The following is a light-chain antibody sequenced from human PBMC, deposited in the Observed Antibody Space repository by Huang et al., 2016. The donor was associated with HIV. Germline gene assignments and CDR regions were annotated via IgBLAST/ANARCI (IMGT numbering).Light chain of an antibody. CDR3: QQYGSSPLLT. CDR1: QSVSSSY. Sequence: EIVLTQSPGTLSLSPGERATLSCRASQSVSSSYLAWYQQKPGQAPRLLIYGASSRATGIPGRVSGSGSGTDFTLTISRLEPEDFAVYYCQQYGSSPLLTFGGGTKVEIK. CDR2: GAS. J-gene: IGKJ4*01. V-gene: IGKV3-20*01.